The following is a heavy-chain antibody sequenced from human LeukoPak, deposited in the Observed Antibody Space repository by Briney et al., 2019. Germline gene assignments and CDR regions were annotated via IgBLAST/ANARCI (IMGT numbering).Heavy chain of an antibody. D-gene: IGHD3-22*01. J-gene: IGHJ4*02. CDR1: GGSISSYY. CDR3: ARTYYYDSSGYYPLPRYLDY. V-gene: IGHV4-59*01. CDR2: IYYSGSA. Sequence: PSETLSLTCTVSGGSISSYYWSWIRQPPGKGLEWIGYIYYSGSANYNPSLKSRVTISVDTSKNQFSLKLSSVTAADTAVYYCARTYYYDSSGYYPLPRYLDYWGQGTLVTVSS.